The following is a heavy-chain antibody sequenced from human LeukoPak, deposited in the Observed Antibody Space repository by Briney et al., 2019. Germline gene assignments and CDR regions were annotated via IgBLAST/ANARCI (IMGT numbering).Heavy chain of an antibody. J-gene: IGHJ3*02. CDR2: LYSDGAT. V-gene: IGHV3-66*01. CDR3: ARALDWGSTSIDI. Sequence: GGCLRLSCAASGFTVSSYYMNWVRQAPGKGLQWVSILYSDGATYYADSVKGRFTISRDNSRSTLYLQMNSLRAEDTAVYYCARALDWGSTSIDIWGQGTMVTVSS. D-gene: IGHD3/OR15-3a*01. CDR1: GFTVSSYY.